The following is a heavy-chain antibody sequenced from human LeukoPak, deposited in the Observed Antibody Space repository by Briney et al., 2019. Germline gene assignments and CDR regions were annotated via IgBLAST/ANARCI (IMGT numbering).Heavy chain of an antibody. D-gene: IGHD3-22*01. CDR2: IYTSGST. Sequence: PSQTLSLTCTVSGGSISSGSYYWSWIRQPAGKGLEWIGRIYTSGSTNYNPSLKSRVTISVDTSKNQFSLKLSSVTAADTAVYYCARGRYYYDSSGYYEAPFDPWGQGTLVTVSS. CDR3: ARGRYYYDSSGYYEAPFDP. J-gene: IGHJ5*02. V-gene: IGHV4-61*02. CDR1: GGSISSGSYY.